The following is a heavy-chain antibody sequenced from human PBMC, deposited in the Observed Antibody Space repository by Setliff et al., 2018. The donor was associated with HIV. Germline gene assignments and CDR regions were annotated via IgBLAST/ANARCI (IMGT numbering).Heavy chain of an antibody. Sequence: SGPTLVNPTQTLTLTCTFSGFSFMSGVGVGWIRQPPGEALEWLALIYWNDDKRYSPSLKSRLTITKDTSKNQVVLQMTNMDPVDTATYYCAHNRDHTGPYYYGYWGQGALVTVSS. J-gene: IGHJ4*02. CDR3: AHNRDHTGPYYYGY. CDR1: GFSFMSGVG. D-gene: IGHD3-10*01. CDR2: IYWNDDK. V-gene: IGHV2-5*01.